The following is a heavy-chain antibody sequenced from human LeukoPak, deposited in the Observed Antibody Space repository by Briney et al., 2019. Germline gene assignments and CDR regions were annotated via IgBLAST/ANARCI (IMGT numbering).Heavy chain of an antibody. Sequence: SGTLSLTCAVSGGSISSNYWWSWVRQSPGQGLEWIGEIYHRGNTNYNPSLKSRLTMSIDKSNNQFSLELTSVAAADTAVYFCTRGRLWSGTWCHYFDYWATEPWSPSPQ. CDR3: TRGRLWSGTWCHYFDY. V-gene: IGHV4-4*02. CDR2: IYHRGNT. D-gene: IGHD6-13*01. J-gene: IGHJ4*01. CDR1: GGSISSNYW.